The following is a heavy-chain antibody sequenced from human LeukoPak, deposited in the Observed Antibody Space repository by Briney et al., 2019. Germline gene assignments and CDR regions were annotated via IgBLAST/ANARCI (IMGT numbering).Heavy chain of an antibody. CDR3: ARDKVGYGSGAIDY. Sequence: SVKVSCKASGGTFSSYAISWVRQAPGQGLEWMGRIIPILGIANYAQKFQGRVTITADKSTSTAYMELSSLRSEDTAVYYCARDKVGYGSGAIDYWGQGSLVTVSS. CDR2: IIPILGIA. V-gene: IGHV1-69*04. D-gene: IGHD3-10*01. CDR1: GGTFSSYA. J-gene: IGHJ4*02.